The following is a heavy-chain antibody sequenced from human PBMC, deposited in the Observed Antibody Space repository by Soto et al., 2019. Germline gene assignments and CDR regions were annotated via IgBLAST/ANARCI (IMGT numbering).Heavy chain of an antibody. D-gene: IGHD3-16*02. CDR1: GGSINSYY. V-gene: IGHV4-59*08. CDR2: IYYSGST. Sequence: PSETLSLTCTVSGGSINSYYWNWIRQPPGKGLEWIGYIYYSGSTNYNPSLKSRVTISVDTSKNQFSLKLSSVTAADTAVYYCARLYGLDAFDIWGQGTMVTVSS. CDR3: ARLYGLDAFDI. J-gene: IGHJ3*02.